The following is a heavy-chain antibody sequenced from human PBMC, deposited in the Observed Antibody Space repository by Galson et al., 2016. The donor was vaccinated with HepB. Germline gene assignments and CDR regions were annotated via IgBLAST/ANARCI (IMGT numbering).Heavy chain of an antibody. CDR3: ARGRRRFRELLNYYFYGMDV. J-gene: IGHJ6*04. D-gene: IGHD3-10*01. Sequence: ETLSLTCAVSGGSFSDYFWSWIRQPPGKGPEWIGEINHSGDTIYNPSLRSRVSISVDASKDHFSLKISSVTAADTAVYYCARGRRRFRELLNYYFYGMDVWGKGTTVTVPS. V-gene: IGHV4-34*01. CDR2: INHSGDT. CDR1: GGSFSDYF.